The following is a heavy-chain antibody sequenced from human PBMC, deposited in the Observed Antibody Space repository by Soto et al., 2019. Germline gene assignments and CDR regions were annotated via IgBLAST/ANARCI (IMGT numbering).Heavy chain of an antibody. CDR3: ARESEVFDY. CDR2: IYYSGST. J-gene: IGHJ4*02. V-gene: IGHV4-59*01. Sequence: SETLSLTCTVSGGSISSYYWSWIRQPPGKGLEWIGYIYYSGSTNYNPSLKSRVTISVDTSKNQFSLKLSSVTAADTAVYYCARESEVFDYWGQGTLVTVSS. CDR1: GGSISSYY.